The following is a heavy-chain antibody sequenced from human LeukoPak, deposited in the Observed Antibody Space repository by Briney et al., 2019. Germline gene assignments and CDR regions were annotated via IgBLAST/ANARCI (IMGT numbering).Heavy chain of an antibody. CDR1: GGSISSGGYY. Sequence: SETLSLTCTVSGGSISSGGYYWSRIRQHPGTGLEWIGYIYYSGSTYYNPSLKSRVTISVDTSKNQFSLKLSSVTAADTAVYYCARGMSMGPSAYYFDYWGQGTLVTVSS. V-gene: IGHV4-31*03. D-gene: IGHD2/OR15-2a*01. CDR3: ARGMSMGPSAYYFDY. CDR2: IYYSGST. J-gene: IGHJ4*02.